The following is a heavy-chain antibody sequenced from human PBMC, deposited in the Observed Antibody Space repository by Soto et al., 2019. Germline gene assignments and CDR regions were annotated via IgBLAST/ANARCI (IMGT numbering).Heavy chain of an antibody. J-gene: IGHJ4*02. D-gene: IGHD6-13*01. CDR3: ASSAYSSSWRGYYFDY. Sequence: EVQLVESGGGLVQPGGSLRLSCAASGFTFSSYSMNWVRQAPGKGLEWVSYISSSSSTIYYAESVKGRFTISRDNAKNSLYLQMNGLRAEDTAVYYCASSAYSSSWRGYYFDYWGQGTLVTVSS. V-gene: IGHV3-48*01. CDR1: GFTFSSYS. CDR2: ISSSSSTI.